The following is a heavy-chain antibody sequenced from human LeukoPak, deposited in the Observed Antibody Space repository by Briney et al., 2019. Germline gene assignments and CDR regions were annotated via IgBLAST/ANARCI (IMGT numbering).Heavy chain of an antibody. V-gene: IGHV4-59*01. CDR1: GGSMRSYY. CDR2: VYYSGTA. CDR3: ARTVYYGSGLIDY. J-gene: IGHJ4*02. D-gene: IGHD3-10*01. Sequence: SETLSLTCTVSGGSMRSYYWSWIRQPPGKGLELIGYVYYSGTANYNPSLESRVTILVDTSKNQFFLKLSSVTAADTAVYYCARTVYYGSGLIDYWGQGTQVTVSS.